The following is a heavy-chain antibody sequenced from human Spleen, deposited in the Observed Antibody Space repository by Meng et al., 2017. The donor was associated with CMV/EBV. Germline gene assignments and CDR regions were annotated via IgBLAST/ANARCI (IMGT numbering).Heavy chain of an antibody. D-gene: IGHD4-23*01. J-gene: IGHJ4*02. CDR3: ARLTMVVTQDY. Sequence: LSLTCAASGFTFGSYSMNWVRQAPGKGREWVSYISSGSSTIYYADSVKGRFTISRDNAKNSLYLQMNSLRAEDTAVYYCARLTMVVTQDYWGQGTLVTVSS. CDR1: GFTFGSYS. CDR2: ISSGSSTI. V-gene: IGHV3-48*04.